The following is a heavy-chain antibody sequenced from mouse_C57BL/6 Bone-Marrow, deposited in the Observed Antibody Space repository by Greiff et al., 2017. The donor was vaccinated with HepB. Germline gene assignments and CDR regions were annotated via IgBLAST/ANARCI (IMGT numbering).Heavy chain of an antibody. CDR2: IWWDDDK. V-gene: IGHV8-8*01. CDR3: AVYYGSSRFAY. J-gene: IGHJ3*01. D-gene: IGHD1-1*01. Sequence: QVTLKVSGPGILQPSQTLSLTCSFSGFSLSTFGMGVGWIRQPSGKGLEWLAHIWWDDDKYYNPALKSRLTISKDTSKNQVFLKIANVDTADTATYYCAVYYGSSRFAYWGQGTLVTVSA. CDR1: GFSLSTFGMG.